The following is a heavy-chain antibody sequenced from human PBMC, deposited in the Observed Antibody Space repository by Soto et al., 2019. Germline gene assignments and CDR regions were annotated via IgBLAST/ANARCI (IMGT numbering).Heavy chain of an antibody. J-gene: IGHJ4*02. Sequence: QVQLVESGGGVVQPGRSLRLSCAASGFTFSSYGMHWVRQAPGKGLEWVAVISYDGSNKYYADSVKGRFTISRDNSKNTLYLQMNSLRAEDTVVYYCAKDWGTAMVTEDYWGQGTLVTVSS. CDR2: ISYDGSNK. V-gene: IGHV3-30*18. D-gene: IGHD5-18*01. CDR3: AKDWGTAMVTEDY. CDR1: GFTFSSYG.